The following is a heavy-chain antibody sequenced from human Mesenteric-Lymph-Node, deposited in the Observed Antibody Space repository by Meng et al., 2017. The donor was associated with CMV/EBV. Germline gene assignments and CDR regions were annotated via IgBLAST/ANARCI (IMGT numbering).Heavy chain of an antibody. CDR3: ARETTGGFDY. J-gene: IGHJ4*02. CDR2: IYYSGST. V-gene: IGHV4-59*01. CDR1: GGSISSYY. D-gene: IGHD1-1*01. Sequence: SETLSLTCTVSGGSISSYYWSWIRQPPGKGLEWIGYIYYSGSTNYNPSLKSRVTISVDTFKNQFSLKLSSVTAADTAVYYCARETTGGFDYWGQGTLVTVSS.